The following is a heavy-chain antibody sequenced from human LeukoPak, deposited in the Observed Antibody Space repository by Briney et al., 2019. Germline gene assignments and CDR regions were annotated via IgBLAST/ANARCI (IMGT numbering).Heavy chain of an antibody. J-gene: IGHJ4*02. Sequence: SETLSLTCTVSGYSISSAYYWGWIRQPPGKGLEWIGSIYHSGSTYYNPSLKSRITISVDTSKNQFSLKLSSVTAADTAVYYCARDFLYSGYDYYFDYWGQGTLVTASS. CDR2: IYHSGST. CDR3: ARDFLYSGYDYYFDY. V-gene: IGHV4-38-2*02. CDR1: GYSISSAYY. D-gene: IGHD5-12*01.